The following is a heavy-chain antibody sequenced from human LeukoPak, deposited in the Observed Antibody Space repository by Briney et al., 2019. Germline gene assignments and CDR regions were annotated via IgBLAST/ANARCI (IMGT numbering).Heavy chain of an antibody. Sequence: SETLSLTCTVSGGSISSISYYWSWIRQPPGKGLEWIGEINHSGSTNYNPSLKSRVTISVDTSKNQFSLKLSSVTAADTAVYYCARGKRKMYNWNYCDWFDPWGQGTLVTVSS. CDR1: GGSISSISYY. D-gene: IGHD1-7*01. V-gene: IGHV4-39*07. CDR2: INHSGST. CDR3: ARGKRKMYNWNYCDWFDP. J-gene: IGHJ5*02.